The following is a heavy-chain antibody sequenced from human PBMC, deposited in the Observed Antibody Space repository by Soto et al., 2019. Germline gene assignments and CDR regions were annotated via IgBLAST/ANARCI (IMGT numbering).Heavy chain of an antibody. CDR1: GGSISSGGYS. V-gene: IGHV4-30-2*01. CDR2: IYHSGST. D-gene: IGHD6-19*01. CDR3: ARAGGLGAVAVDY. Sequence: QLQLQESGSGLVKPSQTLSLTCAVSGGSISSGGYSWSWIRQPPGKGLEWIGYIYHSGSTYYNPSRKGRVTISVDRSKNQFALKLSSVTAADTAVYYCARAGGLGAVAVDYWGQGPLVTVSS. J-gene: IGHJ4*02.